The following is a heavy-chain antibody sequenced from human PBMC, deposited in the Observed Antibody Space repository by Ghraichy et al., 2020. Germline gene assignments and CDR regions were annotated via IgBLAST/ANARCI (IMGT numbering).Heavy chain of an antibody. CDR3: ARGLRQQLVRNAFDI. CDR2: INHSGST. D-gene: IGHD6-13*01. V-gene: IGHV4-34*01. J-gene: IGHJ3*02. Sequence: SETLSLTCAVYGGSFSGYYWSWIRQPPGKGLEWIGEINHSGSTNYNPSLKSRVTISVDTSKNQFSLKLSSVTAADTAVYYCARGLRQQLVRNAFDIWGQGTMVTVSS. CDR1: GGSFSGYY.